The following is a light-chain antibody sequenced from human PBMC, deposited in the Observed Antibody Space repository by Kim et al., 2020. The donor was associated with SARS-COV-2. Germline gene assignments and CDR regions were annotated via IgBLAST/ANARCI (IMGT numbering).Light chain of an antibody. CDR2: TND. V-gene: IGLV1-47*01. Sequence: QSALTQPPSASGTPGQRVTISCSGTSSNVGSQSVYWYLQLPGTAPRLVIYTNDRRPAGVPDRFSGSKAATSASLAISGLRSGDEADYYCASWDDSVKGWLFGGGTQLTVL. CDR1: SSNVGSQS. J-gene: IGLJ3*02. CDR3: ASWDDSVKGWL.